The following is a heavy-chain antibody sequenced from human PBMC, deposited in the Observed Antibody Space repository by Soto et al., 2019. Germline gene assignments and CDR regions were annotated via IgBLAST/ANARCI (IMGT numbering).Heavy chain of an antibody. CDR1: GFTFSSYW. Sequence: GGSLRLSCAASGFTFSSYWMHWVRQAPGKGLVWVSRINGDGSSTSYANSVKGRFTISRDNAKNTLYLQMNSLRAEDTAVYYCARVPLYCSSISCYVDFEYWGLGSLVTVSS. J-gene: IGHJ4*02. D-gene: IGHD2-2*01. CDR3: ARVPLYCSSISCYVDFEY. CDR2: INGDGSST. V-gene: IGHV3-74*01.